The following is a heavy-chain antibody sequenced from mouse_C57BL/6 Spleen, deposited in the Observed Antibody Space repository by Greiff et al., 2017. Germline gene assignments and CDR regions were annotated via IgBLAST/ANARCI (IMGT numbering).Heavy chain of an antibody. CDR1: GYTFTDYA. J-gene: IGHJ4*01. CDR3: ARYDYDGTIDYAMDD. D-gene: IGHD2-4*01. CDR2: IYPRDGST. V-gene: IGHV1-78*01. Sequence: VQLQQSGAELVKPGASVKMSCKASGYTFTDYAIHWVKQRPEQGLEWIGNIYPRDGSTKYNEKFKGKATLTADKSSSTAYMQLNSLTSEDSAVYFCARYDYDGTIDYAMDDWGQGTSVTVSS.